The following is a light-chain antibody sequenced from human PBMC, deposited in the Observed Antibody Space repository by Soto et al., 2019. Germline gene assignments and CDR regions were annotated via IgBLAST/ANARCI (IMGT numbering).Light chain of an antibody. V-gene: IGLV2-14*03. CDR3: SSYTASSTPVV. J-gene: IGLJ2*01. Sequence: QSALTQPASVSGSVGQSITISCTGTSNDVGGYNYVSWYQQHPGKAPKFLIYEVSNRPSGVSNRFSGSKSGNTASLTISGLQAEDEADYYCSSYTASSTPVVFGGGTQLTVL. CDR1: SNDVGGYNY. CDR2: EVS.